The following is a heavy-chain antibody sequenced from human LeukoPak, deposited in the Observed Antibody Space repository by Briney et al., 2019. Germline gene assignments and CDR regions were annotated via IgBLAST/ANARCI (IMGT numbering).Heavy chain of an antibody. V-gene: IGHV4-59*01. CDR1: GXSISGYY. CDR2: IYYSGSA. CDR3: ARTYGSGTDYYFDF. D-gene: IGHD3-10*01. Sequence: SETLSLTCTVSGXSISGYYGSWIRQPPGKGLEWIGYIYYSGSAIYNPSLKSRVTMSVDTSQSQFSLKLSSVTAADTAVYYCARTYGSGTDYYFDFWGQGTLVTVSS. J-gene: IGHJ4*02.